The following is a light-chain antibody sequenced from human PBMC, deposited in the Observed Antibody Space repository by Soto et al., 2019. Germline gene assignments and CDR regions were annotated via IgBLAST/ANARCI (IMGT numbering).Light chain of an antibody. CDR3: QQYGSSPWT. Sequence: EIVLTQSPGTLSLSPGERATLSCRASQSVSSNSLAWYQQKPGQAPRLLLYGASSRATGIPDRFSGSESGTDFTLTISRLEPEDFAVYYCQQYGSSPWTFGQGTKVEIK. CDR1: QSVSSNS. V-gene: IGKV3-20*01. J-gene: IGKJ1*01. CDR2: GAS.